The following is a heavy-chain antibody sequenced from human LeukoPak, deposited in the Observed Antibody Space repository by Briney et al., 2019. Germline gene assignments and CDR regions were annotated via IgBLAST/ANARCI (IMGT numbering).Heavy chain of an antibody. V-gene: IGHV1-2*02. D-gene: IGHD3-22*01. CDR3: ARGYYYDSSGYYYYYY. J-gene: IGHJ4*02. CDR2: INPNSGDT. CDR1: GYTFTDYY. Sequence: GVSVKVSCKASGYTFTDYYINWVRQAPGQGLEWIGWINPNSGDTNYAQKFQDRVTMTRDTSISTAYIELNLLRSDDTAVYYCARGYYYDSSGYYYYYYWGQGTLVTVSS.